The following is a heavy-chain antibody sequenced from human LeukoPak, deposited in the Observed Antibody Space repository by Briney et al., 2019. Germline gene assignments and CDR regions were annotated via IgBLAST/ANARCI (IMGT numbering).Heavy chain of an antibody. CDR1: GFTFSSYA. D-gene: IGHD3-10*01. V-gene: IGHV3-23*01. CDR2: IPGSGGNT. Sequence: GGSLRLSCAASGFTFSSYAMSWVRQAPGKGLEWVSAIPGSGGNTYYADSVKGRFTVSRDNSKNTLYLQMNSLRAEDTAVYYCARDRGDGKSPDYFDYWGQGTLVTVSS. CDR3: ARDRGDGKSPDYFDY. J-gene: IGHJ4*02.